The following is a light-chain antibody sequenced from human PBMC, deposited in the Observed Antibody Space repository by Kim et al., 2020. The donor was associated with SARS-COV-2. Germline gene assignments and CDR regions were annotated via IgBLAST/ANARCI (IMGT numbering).Light chain of an antibody. Sequence: SASVGDRVTLTCRASQSISSRLAWYQQKPGKAPKLLIYDASDLESGVPSRFSGSGSGTEFTLTISSLQPDDFATYYCQQYNSFSYTLGQGTKLEI. CDR2: DAS. V-gene: IGKV1-5*01. J-gene: IGKJ2*01. CDR1: QSISSR. CDR3: QQYNSFSYT.